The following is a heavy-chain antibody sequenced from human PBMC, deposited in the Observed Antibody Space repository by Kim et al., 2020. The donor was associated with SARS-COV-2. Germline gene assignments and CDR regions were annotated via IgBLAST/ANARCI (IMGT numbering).Heavy chain of an antibody. D-gene: IGHD1-26*01. CDR3: AKSFTGSYFGYDY. CDR1: GFTFNTYG. Sequence: GGSLRLSCAASGFTFNTYGMHWVRQSPGKGLEWVAVISYDGSKKYYADSVKGRFTISRDNSKNTLYLQMNSLRFEDTAVYYCAKSFTGSYFGYDYWGQGTLGTVS. V-gene: IGHV3-30*18. J-gene: IGHJ4*02. CDR2: ISYDGSKK.